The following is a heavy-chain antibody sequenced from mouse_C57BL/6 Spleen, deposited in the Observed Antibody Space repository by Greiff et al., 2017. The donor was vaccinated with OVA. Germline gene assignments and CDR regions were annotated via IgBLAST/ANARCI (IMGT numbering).Heavy chain of an antibody. Sequence: QVQLQQPGAELVRPGTSVKLSCKASGYTFTSYWMHWVKQRPGQGLEWIGVIDPSDSYTNYNQKFKGKATLTVDTSSSTAYMQLSSLTSEDSAVYYCAREESRYDWFAYWGQGTLVTVSA. D-gene: IGHD2-12*01. CDR3: AREESRYDWFAY. CDR2: IDPSDSYT. V-gene: IGHV1-59*01. J-gene: IGHJ3*01. CDR1: GYTFTSYW.